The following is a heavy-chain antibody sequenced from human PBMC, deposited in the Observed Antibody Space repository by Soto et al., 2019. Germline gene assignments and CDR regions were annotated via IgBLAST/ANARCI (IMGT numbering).Heavy chain of an antibody. J-gene: IGHJ6*02. CDR2: IWYDGSNK. D-gene: IGHD6-13*01. CDR1: GFTFSSYG. CDR3: ARVEGIAAAGTEYYYYYGMDV. Sequence: PGGSLRLSCAASGFTFSSYGMHWVRQAPGKGLEWVAVIWYDGSNKYYADSVKGRFTISRDNSKNTLYLQMNSLRAEDTAVYYCARVEGIAAAGTEYYYYYGMDVWGQGTTVTVSS. V-gene: IGHV3-33*01.